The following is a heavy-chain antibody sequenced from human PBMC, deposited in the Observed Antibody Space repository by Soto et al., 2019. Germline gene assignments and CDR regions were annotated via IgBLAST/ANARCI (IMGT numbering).Heavy chain of an antibody. CDR1: RFISSTSG. CDR3: VKGLDVSCGYGDWGMGV. V-gene: IGHV3-30*18. D-gene: IGHD5-12*01. CDR2: ISSDGSKN. J-gene: IGHJ6*02. Sequence: QVQLVESGGGVVQPGRSLRLSCAASRFISSTSGMHWVRQVPGKGLEWVEVISSDGSKNYYGDCVKGLFTISRDKANSTLYGEMHSLRGEDTDVYYCVKGLDVSCGYGDWGMGVWGRGTTVTVCS.